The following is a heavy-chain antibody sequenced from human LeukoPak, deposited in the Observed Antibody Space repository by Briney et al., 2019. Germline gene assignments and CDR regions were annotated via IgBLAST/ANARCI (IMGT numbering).Heavy chain of an antibody. V-gene: IGHV3-33*01. D-gene: IGHD5-18*01. Sequence: GGSLRLSCAASGFTFSSYGMHWVRQAPGKGLEWVAVIWYDGSNKYYADSVKGRFTISRDNSKNTLYLQMNSLRAEDTAVYYCTSPLSYGEEGFDYWGQGTLVTVSS. CDR3: TSPLSYGEEGFDY. CDR2: IWYDGSNK. J-gene: IGHJ4*02. CDR1: GFTFSSYG.